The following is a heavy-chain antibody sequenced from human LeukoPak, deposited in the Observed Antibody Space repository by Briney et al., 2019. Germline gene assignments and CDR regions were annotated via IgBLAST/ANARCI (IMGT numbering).Heavy chain of an antibody. Sequence: GGSLRLSCAASGFTFSSYWMHWVRQAPGKGLVWVSRINSDGSSTSYADSVKGRFTISRDHAKNTLYLQMNSLRAEDTAVYYCARDAGDSSSWYNYYYGMDVWGQGTTVTVSS. V-gene: IGHV3-74*01. CDR1: GFTFSSYW. CDR3: ARDAGDSSSWYNYYYGMDV. CDR2: INSDGSST. D-gene: IGHD6-13*01. J-gene: IGHJ6*02.